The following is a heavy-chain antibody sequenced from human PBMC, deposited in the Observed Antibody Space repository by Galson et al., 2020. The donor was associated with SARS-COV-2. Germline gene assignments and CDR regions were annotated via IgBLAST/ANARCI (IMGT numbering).Heavy chain of an antibody. CDR3: ARDILTPSGYGMDV. CDR2: IWYDGSNK. V-gene: IGHV3-33*01. Sequence: PGGSLRLSCAASGFTFSSYGMHWVRQAPGKGLEWVAVIWYDGSNKYYADSVKGRFTISRDNSKNTLYLQMNSLRAEDTAVYYCARDILTPSGYGMDVWGQGTTVTVSS. CDR1: GFTFSSYG. J-gene: IGHJ6*02. D-gene: IGHD3-9*01.